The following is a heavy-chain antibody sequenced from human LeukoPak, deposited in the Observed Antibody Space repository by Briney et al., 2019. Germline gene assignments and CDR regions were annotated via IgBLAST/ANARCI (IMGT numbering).Heavy chain of an antibody. CDR1: GFTFSSYA. D-gene: IGHD2-2*01. CDR3: ARGGDAIVVVPAACLDY. J-gene: IGHJ4*02. Sequence: GGSLRLSCAASGFTFSSYAMHWVRQAPGKGLEWVAVISYDGSNKYYADSVKGRFTIPRDNSKNTLYLQMNSLRAEDTAVYYCARGGDAIVVVPAACLDYWGQGTLVTVSS. V-gene: IGHV3-30*04. CDR2: ISYDGSNK.